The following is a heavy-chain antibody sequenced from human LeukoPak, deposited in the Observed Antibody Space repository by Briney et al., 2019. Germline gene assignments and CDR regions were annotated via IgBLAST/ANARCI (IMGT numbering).Heavy chain of an antibody. CDR1: GITFSNYA. J-gene: IGHJ4*02. CDR2: ISGSAHKI. D-gene: IGHD5-18*01. Sequence: PGGSLRLSCVASGITFSNYAVSWVSQAPEKGLDWVSVISGSAHKIRYADSVKGRFTISRDNSENIVYLQMNNLRVEDTAVYYCAGRLTGYSSGYVHWGQGTLVTVSS. V-gene: IGHV3-23*01. CDR3: AGRLTGYSSGYVH.